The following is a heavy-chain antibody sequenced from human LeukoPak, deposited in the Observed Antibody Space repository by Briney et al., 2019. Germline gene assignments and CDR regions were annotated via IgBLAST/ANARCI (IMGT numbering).Heavy chain of an antibody. D-gene: IGHD2-15*01. CDR2: IIPILGTA. CDR1: GYTFTSYG. Sequence: SVKVSCKASGYTFTSYGISWVRQAPGQGLEWMGGIIPILGTANYEQKFQGRVTITADESTSTAYMELSSLRSEDTAVYYCARTGENPPAATLYGMDVWGQGTTVTVSS. J-gene: IGHJ6*02. CDR3: ARTGENPPAATLYGMDV. V-gene: IGHV1-69*13.